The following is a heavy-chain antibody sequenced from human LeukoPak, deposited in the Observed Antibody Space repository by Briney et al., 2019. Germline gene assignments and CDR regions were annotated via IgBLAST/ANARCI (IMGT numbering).Heavy chain of an antibody. Sequence: SETLSLTCAVYGGSFSGYYWSWIRQPPGKGLEWIGEINHSGSTNYNPSLKSRVTISVDTSKNQFSLKLSSVTAADTAVYYCARGGRRYCSSTSCSHSPGFQHWGQGTLVTVSS. D-gene: IGHD2-2*01. CDR2: INHSGST. CDR3: ARGGRRYCSSTSCSHSPGFQH. V-gene: IGHV4-34*01. J-gene: IGHJ1*01. CDR1: GGSFSGYY.